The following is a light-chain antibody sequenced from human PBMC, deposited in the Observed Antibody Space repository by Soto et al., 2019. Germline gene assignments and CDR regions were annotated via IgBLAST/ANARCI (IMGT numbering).Light chain of an antibody. Sequence: QSALTQPASVSGSPGQSITISCTGTSSDVGSYNLVSWYQHHPGKAPKLMIYEVSKRPSGVSNRFSGSKSGNTASLTISGLQTEDEADYYCCSYAGSSTFPDVLGYGTKVTVL. CDR1: SSDVGSYNL. CDR2: EVS. CDR3: CSYAGSSTFPDV. J-gene: IGLJ1*01. V-gene: IGLV2-23*02.